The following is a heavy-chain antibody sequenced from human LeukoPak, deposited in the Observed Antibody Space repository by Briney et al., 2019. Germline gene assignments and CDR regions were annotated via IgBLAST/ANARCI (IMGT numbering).Heavy chain of an antibody. V-gene: IGHV1-8*03. J-gene: IGHJ3*02. CDR1: GYTFTSYD. Sequence: ASVKVSCKASGYTFTSYDINWVRQATGQGLVWMGWMNPNSGNTGYAQKFQGRVTITRNTSISTAYMELSSLRSEDTAVYYCARGPLTDAFDIWGQGTMVTVSS. CDR2: MNPNSGNT. CDR3: ARGPLTDAFDI.